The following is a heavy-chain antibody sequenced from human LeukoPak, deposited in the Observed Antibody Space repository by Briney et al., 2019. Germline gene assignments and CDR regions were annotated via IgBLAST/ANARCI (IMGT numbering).Heavy chain of an antibody. CDR3: ARGGGLDV. CDR2: ISISGSKT. Sequence: GGSLRLSSAASEFDFSSHAMTWVRQAPGKGLEWVSAISISGSKTYYADSVKGRFTISRDNAKNSLYLQMSNLRAEDTAVYFCARGGGLDVWGQGATVTVSS. CDR1: EFDFSSHA. J-gene: IGHJ6*02. V-gene: IGHV3-21*04. D-gene: IGHD3-16*01.